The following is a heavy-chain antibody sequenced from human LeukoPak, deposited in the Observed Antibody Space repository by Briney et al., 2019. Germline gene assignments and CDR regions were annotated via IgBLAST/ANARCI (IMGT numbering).Heavy chain of an antibody. Sequence: PGGSLRLSCAASGFTFSSYSMNWVRQAPGKGLEWVSSISSSSSYIYYADSVKGRFTISRDNAKNSLYLQMNSLRAEDTAVYYCARDHLSSYYYYLGDAFDLWGQGTMVTVSS. V-gene: IGHV3-21*01. CDR2: ISSSSSYI. D-gene: IGHD3-22*01. CDR1: GFTFSSYS. J-gene: IGHJ3*01. CDR3: ARDHLSSYYYYLGDAFDL.